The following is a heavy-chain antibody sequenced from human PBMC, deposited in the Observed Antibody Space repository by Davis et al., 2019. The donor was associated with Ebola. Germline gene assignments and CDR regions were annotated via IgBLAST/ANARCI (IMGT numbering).Heavy chain of an antibody. Sequence: MPSETLSLTCTVSGGSISSYYWSWIRQPPGKGLEWIGYLYYSGNTNYNPSLKSRVTISVDTSKNQFSLKPSSVTAADTAVYYCARGLVVVAATYFDYWGQGTLVTVSS. J-gene: IGHJ4*02. CDR3: ARGLVVVAATYFDY. CDR2: LYYSGNT. CDR1: GGSISSYY. V-gene: IGHV4-59*01. D-gene: IGHD2-15*01.